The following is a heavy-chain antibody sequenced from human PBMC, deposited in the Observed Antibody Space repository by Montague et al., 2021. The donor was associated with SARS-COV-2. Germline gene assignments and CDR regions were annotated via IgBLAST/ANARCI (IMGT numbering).Heavy chain of an antibody. J-gene: IGHJ4*02. CDR1: GFIFGDYW. CDR2: IKLDGSEE. D-gene: IGHD6-13*01. CDR3: GFNSVAGAGDS. Sequence: SLRLSCAASGFIFGDYWMSWVRQAPGKGLEWVANIKLDGSEEYYMDSVKGRFTVSRDNARNSLYLQMNSLRADDTAVYYCGFNSVAGAGDSLGQGTLVTVSS. V-gene: IGHV3-7*01.